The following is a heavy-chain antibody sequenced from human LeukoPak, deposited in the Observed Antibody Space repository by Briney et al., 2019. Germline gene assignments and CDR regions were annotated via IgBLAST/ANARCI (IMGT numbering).Heavy chain of an antibody. D-gene: IGHD3-16*01. Sequence: ASVKVSCKASGYTFTNYGLSWVRQAPGQGLEWMGWISAYNGNTNYVQKLQGRVTMTTDTSTSTAYMELRSLRSDDTAVYFCARLFGDYDDTIRSSYWHGHLDYWGQGALVLVSS. CDR2: ISAYNGNT. CDR3: ARLFGDYDDTIRSSYWHGHLDY. CDR1: GYTFTNYG. J-gene: IGHJ4*02. V-gene: IGHV1-18*01.